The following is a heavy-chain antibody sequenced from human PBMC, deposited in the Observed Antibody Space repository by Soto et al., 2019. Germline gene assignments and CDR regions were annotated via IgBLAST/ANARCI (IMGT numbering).Heavy chain of an antibody. Sequence: GGSLRLSCAASGFTFSSYAMSWVRQAPGKGLEWVSTISGSGGSPYYADSVKGRFTISRDNSKSTLSLQMISLRAEDTAVYYCAKALYGSGSYYISYYGMDVWGQGTTVTVSS. D-gene: IGHD3-10*01. CDR2: ISGSGGSP. V-gene: IGHV3-23*01. J-gene: IGHJ6*02. CDR1: GFTFSSYA. CDR3: AKALYGSGSYYISYYGMDV.